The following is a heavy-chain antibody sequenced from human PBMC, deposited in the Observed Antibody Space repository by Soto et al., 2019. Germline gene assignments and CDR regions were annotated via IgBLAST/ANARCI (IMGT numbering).Heavy chain of an antibody. CDR2: IYYSGST. CDR3: ARIGGDYGFGWFDP. J-gene: IGHJ5*02. Sequence: SETLSLTCTVSGGSISSSSYYWGWIRQPPGKGLEWIGSIYYSGSTYYNPSLKSRVTISVDTSKNQFSLKLSSVTAADTAVYYCARIGGDYGFGWFDPWGQGTLVTVSS. CDR1: GGSISSSSYY. V-gene: IGHV4-39*01. D-gene: IGHD4-17*01.